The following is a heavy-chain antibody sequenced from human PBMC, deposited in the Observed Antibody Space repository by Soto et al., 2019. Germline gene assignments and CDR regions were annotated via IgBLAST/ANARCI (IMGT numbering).Heavy chain of an antibody. V-gene: IGHV4-31*03. D-gene: IGHD3-10*01. J-gene: IGHJ5*02. CDR1: GGSVSSGGYY. CDR2: IYYSGNT. CDR3: ARVVITMIRGVIHSSWFDP. Sequence: PSETLSLTCTVSGGSVSSGGYYWSWIRQHPGKGLEWIGYIYYSGNTFYNPSLKSRVTISVDTSKNQFSLKLSSVTAADTAVYYCARVVITMIRGVIHSSWFDPWGQGTLVTVSS.